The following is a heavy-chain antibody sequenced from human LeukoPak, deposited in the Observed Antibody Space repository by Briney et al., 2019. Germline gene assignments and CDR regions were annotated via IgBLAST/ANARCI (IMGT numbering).Heavy chain of an antibody. CDR1: GFTFSSYA. V-gene: IGHV3-15*01. CDR2: IKSKTDGGTT. CDR3: TTGRGYWDFPYYYGMDV. D-gene: IGHD1-26*01. Sequence: GGSLRLSCAASGFTFSSYAMSWVRQAPGKGLEWVGRIKSKTDGGTTDYAAPVKGRFTIPRDDSKNTLYLQMNSLKTEDTAVYYCTTGRGYWDFPYYYGMDVWGQGTTVTVSS. J-gene: IGHJ6*02.